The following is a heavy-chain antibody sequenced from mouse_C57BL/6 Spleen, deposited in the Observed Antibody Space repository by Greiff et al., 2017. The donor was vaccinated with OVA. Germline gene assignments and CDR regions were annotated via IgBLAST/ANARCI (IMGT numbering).Heavy chain of an antibody. CDR3: ARQPVRNYYSMDY. Sequence: QVQLQQPGAELVKPGASVKLSCKASGYTFTSYWMHWVKQRPGRGLEWIGRIDPNSGGTKYNEKFKSKATLTVDKHSRTAYMQLRSLTSDDSAVYDCARQPVRNYYSMDYWGQGTSGTVSS. J-gene: IGHJ4*01. CDR1: GYTFTSYW. V-gene: IGHV1-72*01. CDR2: IDPNSGGT. D-gene: IGHD1-1*01.